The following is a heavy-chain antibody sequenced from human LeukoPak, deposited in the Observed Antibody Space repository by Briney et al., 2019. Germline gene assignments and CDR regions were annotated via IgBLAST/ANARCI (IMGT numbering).Heavy chain of an antibody. J-gene: IGHJ4*02. CDR2: IYYTGST. CDR3: ARARYGDIDN. D-gene: IGHD3-10*01. Sequence: SETLSLTCAVSGGSISTYYWSWIRQPPGKGLEWIGYIYYTGSTSYNPSLKSRVTMSVDTSKTQFSLKLSSVTAADTAVYYCARARYGDIDNWGQGTLVTVSS. V-gene: IGHV4-59*01. CDR1: GGSISTYY.